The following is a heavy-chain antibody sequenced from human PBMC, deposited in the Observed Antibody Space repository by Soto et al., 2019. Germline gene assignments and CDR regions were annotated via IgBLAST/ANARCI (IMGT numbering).Heavy chain of an antibody. V-gene: IGHV3-21*01. CDR3: AGGWASYCSSTSCYIDY. Sequence: GGSLRLSCAASGFTFSSYSMNWVRQAPGKGLEWVSSISSSSSYIYHADSVKGRFTISRDDAKNSLYLQMNSLRAEDTAVYYCAGGWASYCSSTSCYIDYWGQGTLVTVSS. CDR2: ISSSSSYI. D-gene: IGHD2-2*02. J-gene: IGHJ4*02. CDR1: GFTFSSYS.